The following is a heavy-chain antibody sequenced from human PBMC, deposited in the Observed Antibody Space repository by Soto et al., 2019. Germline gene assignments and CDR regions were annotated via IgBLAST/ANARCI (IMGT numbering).Heavy chain of an antibody. CDR1: GFTFSSYA. V-gene: IGHV3-23*01. J-gene: IGHJ4*02. Sequence: GGSLRLSCAASGFTFSSYAMSWVRQAPGKGLEWVSAISGSGGSTYYADSVKGRFTISRDNSKNTLYLQMNSLRAEGTAVYYCAKDPVLRYFDWTTTHWGQGTLVTVSS. D-gene: IGHD3-9*01. CDR3: AKDPVLRYFDWTTTH. CDR2: ISGSGGST.